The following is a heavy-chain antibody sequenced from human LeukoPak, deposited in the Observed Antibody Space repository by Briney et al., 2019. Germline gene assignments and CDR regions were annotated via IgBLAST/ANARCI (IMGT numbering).Heavy chain of an antibody. CDR3: AGAYYYDSSGYYYSLVY. V-gene: IGHV4-4*09. Sequence: PSETLSLTCTVSGGSISSYYWSWIRQPPGKGLEWIGYIYTSGSTNYNPSLKSRVTISVDTSKNQFSLKLSSVTAADTAVYYCAGAYYYDSSGYYYSLVYWGQGTLVTVSS. J-gene: IGHJ4*02. CDR1: GGSISSYY. D-gene: IGHD3-22*01. CDR2: IYTSGST.